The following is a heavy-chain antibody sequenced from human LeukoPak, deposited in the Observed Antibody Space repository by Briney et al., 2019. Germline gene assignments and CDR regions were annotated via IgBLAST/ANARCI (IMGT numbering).Heavy chain of an antibody. D-gene: IGHD3-9*01. J-gene: IGHJ4*02. CDR3: ARSRPVLRYFDWLLSACFDY. Sequence: ASVKVSCKASGYTFTSYGISWVRQAPGQGLEWMGWISAYNGNTNYAQKLQGRVTMTTDTSTSTAYMELRSLRSDDTAVYYCARSRPVLRYFDWLLSACFDYWGQGTLVTVSS. V-gene: IGHV1-18*01. CDR1: GYTFTSYG. CDR2: ISAYNGNT.